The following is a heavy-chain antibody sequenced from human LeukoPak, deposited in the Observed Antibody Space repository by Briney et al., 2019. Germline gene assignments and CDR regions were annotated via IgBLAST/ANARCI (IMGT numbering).Heavy chain of an antibody. CDR3: ARGRPTTSIAAAGVNWFDP. J-gene: IGHJ5*02. D-gene: IGHD6-13*01. CDR2: MNPNSGNT. Sequence: ASVKVSCKASGYTFTSYDINWVRQATGQGLEWMGWMNPNSGNTGYAQKFQGRVTITADKSTSTAYMELSSLRSEDTVVYYCARGRPTTSIAAAGVNWFDPWGQGALVTVSS. V-gene: IGHV1-8*03. CDR1: GYTFTSYD.